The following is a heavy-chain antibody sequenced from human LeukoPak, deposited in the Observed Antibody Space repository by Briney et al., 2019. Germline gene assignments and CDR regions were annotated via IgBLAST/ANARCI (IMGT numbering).Heavy chain of an antibody. J-gene: IGHJ3*02. V-gene: IGHV4-4*02. CDR1: GASIRNTHW. CDR2: TYHNGNT. CDR3: ASPSGRYRADALDI. D-gene: IGHD1-26*01. Sequence: SETLSLTCAVSGASIRNTHWWTWLRLPPGKGLEWIGETYHNGNTKYNPSLSSRLIISVDYSKNQFSMELTSVTAADTAVYYCASPSGRYRADALDIWGQGRLVIVSS.